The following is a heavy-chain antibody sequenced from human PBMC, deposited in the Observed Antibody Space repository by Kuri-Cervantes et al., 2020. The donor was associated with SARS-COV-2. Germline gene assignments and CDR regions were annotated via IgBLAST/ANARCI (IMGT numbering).Heavy chain of an antibody. V-gene: IGHV1-18*01. CDR3: ARASGGLYCSSTSCGEGSWFDP. CDR1: GYTFTSYG. Sequence: ASVNVSCKASGYTFTSYGISWVRQAPGQGLEWMGWISAYNGNTNYAQKLQGRVTMTTDTSTSTAYMELRSLRSDDTAVYYCARASGGLYCSSTSCGEGSWFDPWGQGTLVTVSS. CDR2: ISAYNGNT. J-gene: IGHJ5*02. D-gene: IGHD2-2*01.